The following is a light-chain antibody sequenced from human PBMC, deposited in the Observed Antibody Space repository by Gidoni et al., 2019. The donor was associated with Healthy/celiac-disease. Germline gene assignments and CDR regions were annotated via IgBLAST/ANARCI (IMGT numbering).Light chain of an antibody. CDR3: QQYNNWPRT. CDR2: GAS. J-gene: IGKJ1*01. CDR1: QSVSSN. Sequence: EIVMTQSPATLSVSPGERATLSCRASQSVSSNLAWYQQKPGQAPRLLIYGASTRATGIPARFSGSGSGTECTLTISSLQSEDFAVYDCQQYNNWPRTFGQXTKVEIK. V-gene: IGKV3-15*01.